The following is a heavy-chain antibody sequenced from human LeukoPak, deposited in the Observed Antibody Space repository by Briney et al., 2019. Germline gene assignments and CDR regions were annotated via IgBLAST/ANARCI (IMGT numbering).Heavy chain of an antibody. Sequence: GGSLRLSCVASGFTFSSYSMNWVRQAPGEGLEWVSCISSTSRYIYYADSVKGRFTISRDNAKSSVYLQINSLRAEDTAVYYCTRAVAADDFSPGYWGQGTLVTVSS. CDR2: ISSTSRYI. D-gene: IGHD3/OR15-3a*01. V-gene: IGHV3-21*01. CDR1: GFTFSSYS. J-gene: IGHJ4*02. CDR3: TRAVAADDFSPGY.